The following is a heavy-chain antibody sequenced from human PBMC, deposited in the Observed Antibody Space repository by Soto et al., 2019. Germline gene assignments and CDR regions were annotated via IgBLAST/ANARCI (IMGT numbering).Heavy chain of an antibody. J-gene: IGHJ4*02. D-gene: IGHD3-9*01. V-gene: IGHV3-23*01. Sequence: EVQLLESGGGLVQPGGSLRLSCAASGFTDSIYAMKWVRQAPGRGLVWVSAIRGSGGRSYYADSVKGGFTVSRDNSWNTLSLQMNSLRAEDTAVYYCARGDDILTGPILEYWGQGTLVTVSS. CDR2: IRGSGGRS. CDR3: ARGDDILTGPILEY. CDR1: GFTDSIYA.